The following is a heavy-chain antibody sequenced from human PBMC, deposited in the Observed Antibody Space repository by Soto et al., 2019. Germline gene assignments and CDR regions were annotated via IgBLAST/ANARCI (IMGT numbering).Heavy chain of an antibody. CDR2: IYPGDSDT. J-gene: IGHJ6*03. Sequence: GESLKISCKGSGYSFTSYWIGWVRQMPGKGLEWVGIIYPGDSDTRYSPSFQGQVTISADKSISTAYLQWSSLKASDTAMYYCARQSDAIWFGELRYYYYYMDVWGKGTTVTVSS. D-gene: IGHD3-10*01. CDR1: GYSFTSYW. CDR3: ARQSDAIWFGELRYYYYYMDV. V-gene: IGHV5-51*01.